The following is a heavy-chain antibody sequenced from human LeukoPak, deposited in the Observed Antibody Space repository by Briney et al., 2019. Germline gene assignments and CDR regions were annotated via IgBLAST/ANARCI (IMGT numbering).Heavy chain of an antibody. CDR1: GGTFSSYA. D-gene: IGHD3-10*01. J-gene: IGHJ3*02. CDR3: ARHYYGSGSRTVGAFEI. Sequence: SVKVSCKASGGTFSSYAISWVRQAPGQGLEWMGRIIPIFGTANYAQKFQGRVTITTDESTSTANMELSSLRSEDTAVYYCARHYYGSGSRTVGAFEIWGQGTMVTVSS. CDR2: IIPIFGTA. V-gene: IGHV1-69*05.